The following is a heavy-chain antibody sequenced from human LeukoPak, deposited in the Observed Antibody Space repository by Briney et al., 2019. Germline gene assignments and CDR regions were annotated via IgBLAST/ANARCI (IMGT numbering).Heavy chain of an antibody. CDR2: ISAAAST. V-gene: IGHV3-23*01. CDR3: GKTTTGYSSGRYPAWPVDY. Sequence: GGSLRLSCTASGFTFSSYAMSWVRQAPGKGLEWVSVISAAASTSYADSVKGRFTISRDNSQNTLYLQMNSLRAEDTAVYYCGKTTTGYSSGRYPAWPVDYWGQGTLVTVSS. CDR1: GFTFSSYA. D-gene: IGHD6-19*01. J-gene: IGHJ4*02.